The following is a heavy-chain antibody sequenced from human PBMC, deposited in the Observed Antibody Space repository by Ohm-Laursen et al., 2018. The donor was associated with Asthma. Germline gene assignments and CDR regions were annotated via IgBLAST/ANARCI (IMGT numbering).Heavy chain of an antibody. Sequence: ASVKVSCKAFGYTFTGYYMHWVRQAPGQGLEWMGRINPNSGGTNYAQKFQGRVTMTRDTSISTAYMELRSLRSDDTAVYYCARVGVVAAGLLLYFDYWGQGTLVTVSS. D-gene: IGHD2-2*01. V-gene: IGHV1-2*06. CDR2: INPNSGGT. CDR3: ARVGVVAAGLLLYFDY. CDR1: GYTFTGYY. J-gene: IGHJ4*02.